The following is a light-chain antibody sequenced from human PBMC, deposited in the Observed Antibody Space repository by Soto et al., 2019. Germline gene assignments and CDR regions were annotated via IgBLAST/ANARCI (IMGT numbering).Light chain of an antibody. J-gene: IGLJ1*01. V-gene: IGLV6-57*03. CDR3: QSYDSSNYV. CDR1: SGSIASNY. CDR2: EDK. Sequence: NFMLTQPHSVSESPGKTVTISCTRSSGSIASNYVQWYQQRPGSAPTTVIYEDKQRPSGVPDRFSGSIDSSSNSASLTISGLKTEDEADYYCQSYDSSNYVFGTGTKVTVL.